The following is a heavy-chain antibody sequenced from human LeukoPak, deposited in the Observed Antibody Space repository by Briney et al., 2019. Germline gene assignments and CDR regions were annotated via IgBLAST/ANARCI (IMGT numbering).Heavy chain of an antibody. V-gene: IGHV3-48*01. CDR2: IGSSSSTM. J-gene: IGHJ4*02. D-gene: IGHD6-6*01. CDR3: ARAEQLGPYYFDY. Sequence: GGSLRLSCAASGFTFSSYSMNWVRQAPGKGLEWVSYIGSSSSTMYYADSVKGRFTISRDNAKNSLYLQMNSLRAEDTAVYYCARAEQLGPYYFDYWGQGTLVTVSS. CDR1: GFTFSSYS.